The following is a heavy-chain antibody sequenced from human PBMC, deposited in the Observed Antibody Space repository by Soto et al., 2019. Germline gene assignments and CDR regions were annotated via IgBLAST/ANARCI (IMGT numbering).Heavy chain of an antibody. D-gene: IGHD3-10*01. CDR1: GLTFSSYE. V-gene: IGHV3-23*01. J-gene: IGHJ3*02. CDR3: AKRFMVRGVIANAFDI. CDR2: ISNNGGNT. Sequence: PGGSLRLSCAASGLTFSSYEMHWVRQAPGKGLEWVSGISNNGGNTYYAESVKGRFTISRDNSKNTLYLQMNSLRAEDTAVYYCAKRFMVRGVIANAFDIWGQGTMVTVSS.